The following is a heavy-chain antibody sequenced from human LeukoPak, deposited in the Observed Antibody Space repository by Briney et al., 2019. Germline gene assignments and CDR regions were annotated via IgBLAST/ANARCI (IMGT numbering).Heavy chain of an antibody. CDR2: IYPGDSDT. Sequence: GESLKISCKGSGYSFTSYWIGWVRQMPGKGLEWMGIIYPGDSDTRYSPSFQGQVTISADKSISTAYLQWSSLKASDTAMYYCARHSCSSTSCTESLYYYYYMDVWGKGTTVTVSS. D-gene: IGHD2-2*01. CDR1: GYSFTSYW. CDR3: ARHSCSSTSCTESLYYYYYMDV. J-gene: IGHJ6*03. V-gene: IGHV5-51*01.